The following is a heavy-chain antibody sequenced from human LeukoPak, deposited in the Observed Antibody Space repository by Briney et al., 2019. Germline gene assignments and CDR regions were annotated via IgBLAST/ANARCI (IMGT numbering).Heavy chain of an antibody. V-gene: IGHV3-74*01. Sequence: GGSLRLSCAASGFTFSSYWMHWVRQAPGKGLVWVSRINSDGSSTSYADSVKGRFTISRDNAKNTLYLQMNSLRAEDTAVSYCARDYYYYGMDVWGQGTTVTVSS. J-gene: IGHJ6*02. CDR3: ARDYYYYGMDV. CDR2: INSDGSST. CDR1: GFTFSSYW.